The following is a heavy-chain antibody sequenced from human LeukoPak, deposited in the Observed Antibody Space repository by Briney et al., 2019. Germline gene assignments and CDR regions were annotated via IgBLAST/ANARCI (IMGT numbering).Heavy chain of an antibody. Sequence: GASVKVSCKASGGTFSSYAISWVRQAPGQGLEWMGGIIPIFGTANYAQKFQGRVTMTRNTSISTAYMELSSLRSEDTAVYYCARRRPGSYYKNWFDPWGQGTLVTVSS. D-gene: IGHD3-10*01. J-gene: IGHJ5*02. V-gene: IGHV1-69*05. CDR1: GGTFSSYA. CDR3: ARRRPGSYYKNWFDP. CDR2: IIPIFGTA.